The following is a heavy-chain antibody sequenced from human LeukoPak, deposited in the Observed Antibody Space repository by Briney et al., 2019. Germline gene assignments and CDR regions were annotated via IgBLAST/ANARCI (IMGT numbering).Heavy chain of an antibody. Sequence: GGSLRLSCAASGFTFDDYAMHWVRQAPGKGVEWVSYISSSGSTIYYADSVKGRFTISRDNAKNSLYLQMNSLRAEDTAVYYCARVPTYCSSTSCYTISLDYWGQGTLVTVSS. CDR3: ARVPTYCSSTSCYTISLDY. CDR1: GFTFDDYA. J-gene: IGHJ4*02. V-gene: IGHV3-11*01. D-gene: IGHD2-2*02. CDR2: ISSSGSTI.